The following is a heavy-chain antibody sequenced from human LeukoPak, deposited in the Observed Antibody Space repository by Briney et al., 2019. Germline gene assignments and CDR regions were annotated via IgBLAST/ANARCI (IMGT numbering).Heavy chain of an antibody. V-gene: IGHV3-15*01. Sequence: PGGSLRLSCAASGFTFSNAWMSCVPQAPGKGLEWVGRIKSKTDGGTTKSAAPVTGRFTISRDDSTKTVYLQMNSLKTEDTAVYYCTTEGDSTGYTPFDYWGQGTLVTVSS. D-gene: IGHD3-22*01. J-gene: IGHJ4*02. CDR1: GFTFSNAW. CDR2: IKSKTDGGTT. CDR3: TTEGDSTGYTPFDY.